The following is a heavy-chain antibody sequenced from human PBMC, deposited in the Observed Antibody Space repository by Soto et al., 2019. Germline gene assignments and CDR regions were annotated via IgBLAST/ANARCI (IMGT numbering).Heavy chain of an antibody. V-gene: IGHV3-7*02. CDR2: VKQGGSET. D-gene: IGHD2-2*01. CDR1: GFTFSSYW. CDR3: ATQHHMQSIAPDY. J-gene: IGHJ4*02. Sequence: EVQLVESGGGLVQPGGSLRLSCEASGFTFSSYWMSWLRQTPGKGLEWVANVKQGGSETYYADSVRGRFTISRDNTKNSLHLQMTSLRAEDTAVYFCATQHHMQSIAPDYWGQGTVVIVSS.